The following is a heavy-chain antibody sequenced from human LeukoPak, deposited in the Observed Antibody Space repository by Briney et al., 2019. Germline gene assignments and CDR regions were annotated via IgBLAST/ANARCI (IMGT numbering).Heavy chain of an antibody. CDR2: IYYRGNT. CDR3: ARAIYYYDSSGYYYYYYYMDV. D-gene: IGHD3-22*01. Sequence: PSETLSLTCTVSSGSINSYYWSWIRQPPGKGLEWIGYIYYRGNTKYNPSLKSRVTISVDTSKNKFSLNLSSVTAADTAVYYCARAIYYYDSSGYYYYYYYMDVWGKGTTVTVSS. V-gene: IGHV4-59*08. J-gene: IGHJ6*03. CDR1: SGSINSYY.